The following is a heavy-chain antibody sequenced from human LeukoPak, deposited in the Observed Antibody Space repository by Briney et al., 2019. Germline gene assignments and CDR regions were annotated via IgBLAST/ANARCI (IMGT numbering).Heavy chain of an antibody. D-gene: IGHD3-3*02. Sequence: GGSLRLSCAASGFTFSNYAMHWVRQAPGKGLEYVSAISYNGGSTYYANSVKGRFTISRDNSKNTLYLQMGSLIAEDMAVYYCARRFAAQLAFVDVWGKGTTVTISS. CDR2: ISYNGGST. CDR3: ARRFAAQLAFVDV. J-gene: IGHJ6*04. V-gene: IGHV3-64*01. CDR1: GFTFSNYA.